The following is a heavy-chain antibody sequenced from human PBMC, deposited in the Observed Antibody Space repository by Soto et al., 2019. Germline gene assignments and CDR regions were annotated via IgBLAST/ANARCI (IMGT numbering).Heavy chain of an antibody. Sequence: GESLKISCKGSGYSFTSYWISWVRQMPGKGLEWMGRIDPSDSYTNYSPSFQGHVTISADKSISTAYLQWSSLKASDTAIYYCARRRRTPIIKLADGWFFDLWGRGTLVTVSS. CDR1: GYSFTSYW. V-gene: IGHV5-10-1*01. CDR2: IDPSDSYT. CDR3: ARRRRTPIIKLADGWFFDL. J-gene: IGHJ2*01.